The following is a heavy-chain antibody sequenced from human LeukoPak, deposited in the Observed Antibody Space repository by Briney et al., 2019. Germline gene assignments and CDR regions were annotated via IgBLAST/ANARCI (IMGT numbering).Heavy chain of an antibody. CDR2: ISSSSSYI. V-gene: IGHV3-21*01. J-gene: IGHJ4*02. CDR1: GFTFSSYS. CDR3: ASTGIYQVGAEYY. D-gene: IGHD1-26*01. Sequence: PGGSLRLSCAASGFTFSSYSMNWVRQAPGKGLEWVSSISSSSSYIYYADSVKGRFTISRDNAKNSLYLQMNSLRAEDTAVYYCASTGIYQVGAEYYWGQGTLVTVSS.